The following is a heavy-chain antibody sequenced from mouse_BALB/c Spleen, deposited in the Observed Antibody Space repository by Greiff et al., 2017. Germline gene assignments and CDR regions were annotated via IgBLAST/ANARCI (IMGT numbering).Heavy chain of an antibody. CDR3: ARVDGDGYYGYAMDY. Sequence: EVKLQESGPGLVKPSQSLSLTCSVTGYSITSGYYWNWIRQFPGNKLEWMGYISYDGSNNYNPSLKNRISITRDTSKNQFFLKLNSVTTEDTATYYGARVDGDGYYGYAMDYWGQGTSVTVSS. D-gene: IGHD2-3*01. CDR2: ISYDGSN. CDR1: GYSITSGYY. J-gene: IGHJ4*01. V-gene: IGHV3-6*02.